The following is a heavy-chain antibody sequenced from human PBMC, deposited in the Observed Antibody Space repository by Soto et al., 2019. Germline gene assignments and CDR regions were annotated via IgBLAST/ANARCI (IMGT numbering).Heavy chain of an antibody. CDR3: ASRCGSCYIPPSKRYYYYYMDV. V-gene: IGHV4-34*01. D-gene: IGHD2-15*01. Sequence: SETLSLTCAVYGGSFSGYYWSWIRQPPGKGLEWIGEINHSGSTNYNPSLKSRVTISVDTSKNQFSLKLSSVTAADTAVYYCASRCGSCYIPPSKRYYYYYMDVWGKGTTVTVSS. CDR2: INHSGST. J-gene: IGHJ6*03. CDR1: GGSFSGYY.